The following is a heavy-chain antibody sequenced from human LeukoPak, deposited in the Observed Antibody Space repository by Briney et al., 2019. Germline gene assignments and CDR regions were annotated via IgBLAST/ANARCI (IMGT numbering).Heavy chain of an antibody. V-gene: IGHV1-2*02. Sequence: ASVKVSCKASGYTFTGYYMHWVRQAPGQGLEWMGWINPNCGGTNYAQKFQGRVTMTRDTSISTAYMELSRLRSDDTAVYYCARDRYSYGPNYYYYGMDVWAKGPRSPSP. CDR1: GYTFTGYY. CDR3: ARDRYSYGPNYYYYGMDV. D-gene: IGHD5-18*01. J-gene: IGHJ6*02. CDR2: INPNCGGT.